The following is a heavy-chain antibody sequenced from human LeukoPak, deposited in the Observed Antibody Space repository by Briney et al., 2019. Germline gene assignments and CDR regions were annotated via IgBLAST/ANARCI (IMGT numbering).Heavy chain of an antibody. Sequence: GGSLRLSWTSFGFIFDDYGMHWVRQAPGKGLEWVAFIRYDASREYYVDSVKGRFTISRDNSKNTLYLQMSSLRVEDTAVYYCAKVGASYYGIDYWGQGARVTVSS. CDR3: AKVGASYYGIDY. D-gene: IGHD1-26*01. J-gene: IGHJ4*02. CDR2: IRYDASRE. V-gene: IGHV3-30*02. CDR1: GFIFDDYG.